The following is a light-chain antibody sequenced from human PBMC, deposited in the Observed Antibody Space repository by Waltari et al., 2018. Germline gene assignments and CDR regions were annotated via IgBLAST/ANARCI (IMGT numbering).Light chain of an antibody. Sequence: QSVLTQPPSVSGAPGQRITISCTGTSSNIGAGYDVHWYLQLPGTAPKLLILGNNNRPSAVPDRFSASKSDTSASLAITGLQAEDEADYYCQSYYSSLSGVIFGGGTKLTVL. CDR3: QSYYSSLSGVI. CDR1: SSNIGAGYD. J-gene: IGLJ2*01. V-gene: IGLV1-40*01. CDR2: GNN.